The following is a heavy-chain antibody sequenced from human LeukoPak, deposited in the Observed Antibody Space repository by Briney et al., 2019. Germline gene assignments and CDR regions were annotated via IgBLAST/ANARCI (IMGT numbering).Heavy chain of an antibody. V-gene: IGHV3-23*01. J-gene: IGHJ4*02. D-gene: IGHD3-22*01. CDR1: GFTFNNYA. CDR3: AKDGAYDSSGYSRFDY. CDR2: ISGSGGSR. Sequence: GSLRLSCSASGFTFNNYAMSWVRQAPGKGLEWVSGISGSGGSRNYADSMKGRFTISRDNSKNTLYLQMNSLRAEDTAVYYCAKDGAYDSSGYSRFDYWGQGTLVTVSS.